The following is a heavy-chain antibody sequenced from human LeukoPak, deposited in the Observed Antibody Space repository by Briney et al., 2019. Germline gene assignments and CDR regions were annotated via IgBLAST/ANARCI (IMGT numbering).Heavy chain of an antibody. V-gene: IGHV1-24*01. CDR1: GGTFSSYA. CDR2: FDPEDGET. CDR3: ATGASIVVVSFDY. Sequence: ASVKVSCKASGGTFSSYAISWVRQAPGKGLEWMGGFDPEDGETIYAQKFQGRVTMTEDTSTDTAYMELSSLRSEDTAVYYCATGASIVVVSFDYWGQGTLVTVSS. J-gene: IGHJ4*02. D-gene: IGHD3-22*01.